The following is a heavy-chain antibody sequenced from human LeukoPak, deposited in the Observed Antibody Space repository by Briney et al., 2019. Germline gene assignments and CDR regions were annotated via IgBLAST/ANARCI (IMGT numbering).Heavy chain of an antibody. CDR1: GFTFSSYA. CDR3: AKDLAPHTIFGVAIHY. Sequence: GGSLRLSCAASGFTFSSYAMSWVRQAPGKGLEWVSIISGSGGSTYYAGSVKGRFTISRDNSKNTLYLQMHSLRAEDTAIYYCAKDLAPHTIFGVAIHYWGQGTLVTVSS. V-gene: IGHV3-23*01. J-gene: IGHJ4*02. CDR2: ISGSGGST. D-gene: IGHD3-3*01.